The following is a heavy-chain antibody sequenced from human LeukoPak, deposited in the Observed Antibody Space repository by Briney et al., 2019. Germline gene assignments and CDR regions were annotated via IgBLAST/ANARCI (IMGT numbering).Heavy chain of an antibody. Sequence: PSETLSLTCAVSGGSISSGGYSWSWIRQPPGKGLEWIGYICYSGSTYYNPSLKSRVTISVDTSKNQFSLKLSSVTAADTAVYYCARGEASHRDFDYWGQGTLVTVSS. J-gene: IGHJ4*02. CDR1: GGSISSGGYS. D-gene: IGHD1-26*01. V-gene: IGHV4-30-4*07. CDR3: ARGEASHRDFDY. CDR2: ICYSGST.